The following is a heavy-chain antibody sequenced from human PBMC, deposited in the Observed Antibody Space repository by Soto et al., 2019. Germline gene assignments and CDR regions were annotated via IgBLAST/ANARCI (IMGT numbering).Heavy chain of an antibody. CDR1: GGTFSSYS. Sequence: SVKVSCKASGGTFSSYSISWVRQAPGQGLEWMGGIIPIFGTANYAQKFQGRVTITADESTSTAYMELSSLRSEDTAVYYCARSRENWFGTWGQGTLVTVSS. CDR2: IIPIFGTA. CDR3: ARSRENWFGT. V-gene: IGHV1-69*13. J-gene: IGHJ5*02.